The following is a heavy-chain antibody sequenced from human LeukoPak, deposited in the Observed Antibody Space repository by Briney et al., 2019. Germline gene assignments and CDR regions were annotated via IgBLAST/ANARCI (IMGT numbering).Heavy chain of an antibody. CDR2: VSRSGSTK. CDR1: GFTFSDYN. V-gene: IGHV3-11*01. J-gene: IGHJ6*03. D-gene: IGHD2-15*01. Sequence: GGSLRLSCAASGFTFSDYNMRWIRQAPGKGLEWASSVSRSGSTKYYADSVKGRFTISRDNAKNSLFLQMNSLRAEDTAVYYCARVLRYCSGGNCYSGGLGYMDVWGKGTTVTISS. CDR3: ARVLRYCSGGNCYSGGLGYMDV.